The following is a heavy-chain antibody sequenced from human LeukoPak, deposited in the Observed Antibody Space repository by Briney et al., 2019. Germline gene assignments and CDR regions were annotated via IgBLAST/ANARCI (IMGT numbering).Heavy chain of an antibody. V-gene: IGHV1-18*01. CDR3: ARVEGVLEGFYYYMDV. D-gene: IGHD5/OR15-5a*01. CDR2: ISAYNGNT. CDR1: GYTFTSYG. J-gene: IGHJ6*03. Sequence: ASVKVSCMASGYTFTSYGISWVRQAPGQGLEWMGWISAYNGNTNYAQKLQGRVTMTTDTSTSTAYMELRSLRSDDTAVYYCARVEGVLEGFYYYMDVWGKGTTVTVSS.